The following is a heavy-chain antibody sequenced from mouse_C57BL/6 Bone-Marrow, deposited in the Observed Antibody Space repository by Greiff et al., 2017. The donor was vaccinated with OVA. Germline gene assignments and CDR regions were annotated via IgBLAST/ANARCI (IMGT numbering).Heavy chain of an antibody. CDR1: GFTFSSYG. CDR3: ARHPHYYGSSYRLGYWYFDV. V-gene: IGHV5-6*02. Sequence: DVKLQESGGDLVKPGGSLKLSCAASGFTFSSYGMSWVRQTPDKRLEWVATISSGGSYTYYPDSVKGRFTISRDNAKNTLYLQMSSLKSEDTALYYCARHPHYYGSSYRLGYWYFDVWGTGTTVTVSS. CDR2: ISSGGSYT. D-gene: IGHD1-1*01. J-gene: IGHJ1*03.